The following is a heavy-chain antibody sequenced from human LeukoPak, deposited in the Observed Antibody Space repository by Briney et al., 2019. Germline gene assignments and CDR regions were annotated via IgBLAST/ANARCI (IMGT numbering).Heavy chain of an antibody. CDR3: ARVMGYCSSTSCDYYFDY. CDR1: GFTVSSNY. CDR2: IYSGGST. Sequence: GESLRLSCAASGFTVSSNYMSWVRQAPGKGLEWVSVIYSGGSTYYADSVKGRFTISRDNSKYTLYLQMNSLRAEDTAVYYCARVMGYCSSTSCDYYFDYGGQGTLVTVSS. D-gene: IGHD2-2*01. V-gene: IGHV3-66*02. J-gene: IGHJ4*02.